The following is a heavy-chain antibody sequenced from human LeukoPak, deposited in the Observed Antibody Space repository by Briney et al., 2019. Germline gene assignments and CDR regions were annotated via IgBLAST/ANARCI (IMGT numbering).Heavy chain of an antibody. Sequence: GGSLRLSCAASGFTFSSYAMSWVRQAPGKGLEWVAVISGSGGTTYYADSVKGRFTISRDNSMNTLYLQMNSLRAEDTAVYYCAKGDMVTWGLFDYWGQGTLVTVSS. CDR2: ISGSGGTT. D-gene: IGHD5-18*01. CDR3: AKGDMVTWGLFDY. J-gene: IGHJ4*02. CDR1: GFTFSSYA. V-gene: IGHV3-23*01.